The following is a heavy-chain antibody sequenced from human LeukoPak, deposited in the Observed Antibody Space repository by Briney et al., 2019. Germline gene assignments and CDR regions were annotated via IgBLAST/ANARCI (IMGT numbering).Heavy chain of an antibody. CDR1: GATFISYA. D-gene: IGHD2-15*01. Sequence: GASVKVSCKASGATFISYAMSWVRQAPGQGLEWMGGIIPIFGTANYAQKFQGRVTITADKSTSTAYMEVSSLRSEDTAVYYCAGGRPRGYCSGGSCYHNFDCWGQGTLVTVSS. CDR3: AGGRPRGYCSGGSCYHNFDC. CDR2: IIPIFGTA. V-gene: IGHV1-69*06. J-gene: IGHJ4*02.